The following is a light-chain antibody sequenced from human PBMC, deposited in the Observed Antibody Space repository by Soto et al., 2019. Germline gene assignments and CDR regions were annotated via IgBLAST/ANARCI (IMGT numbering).Light chain of an antibody. CDR3: AAWDDNLNGVV. J-gene: IGLJ2*01. V-gene: IGLV1-44*01. CDR1: SSNIGSNT. Sequence: QAVVTQPPSASGTPGQRVTISCSGSSSNIGSNTVNWYQQLPGTAPKLLIYNNNQRPSGVPARFSGSKSGTSASLAISGLQSEDEADYYCAAWDDNLNGVVFGGGTKLTVL. CDR2: NNN.